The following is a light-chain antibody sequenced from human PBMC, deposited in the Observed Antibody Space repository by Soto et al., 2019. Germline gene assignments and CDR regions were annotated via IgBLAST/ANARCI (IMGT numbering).Light chain of an antibody. Sequence: AIRMTQSPSSLSASTGDRVTITCRASQGISSYLAWYQQKPGKAPKLLIYAASTLQSGVPSRFSGSGSGTDFTLTISCLQSEDFGTFYCQQYYSYPPYTFGQGTKLEI. J-gene: IGKJ2*01. CDR3: QQYYSYPPYT. V-gene: IGKV1-8*01. CDR2: AAS. CDR1: QGISSY.